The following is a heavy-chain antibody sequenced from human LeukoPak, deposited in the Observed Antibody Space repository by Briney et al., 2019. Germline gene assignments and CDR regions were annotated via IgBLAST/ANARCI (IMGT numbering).Heavy chain of an antibody. CDR3: ARELLAYCGGDCYSGAFDI. Sequence: SETLSLTCTVSGGSISSSSYYWSWIRQPPGKGLEWIGYIYYSGSTNYNPSLKSRVTISVDTSKNQFSLKLSSVTAADTAVYYCARELLAYCGGDCYSGAFDIWGQGTMVTVSS. V-gene: IGHV4-61*01. J-gene: IGHJ3*02. CDR2: IYYSGST. D-gene: IGHD2-21*02. CDR1: GGSISSSSYY.